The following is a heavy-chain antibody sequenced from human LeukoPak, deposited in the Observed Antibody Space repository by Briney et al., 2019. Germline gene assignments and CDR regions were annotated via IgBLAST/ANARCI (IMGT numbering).Heavy chain of an antibody. D-gene: IGHD3-9*01. Sequence: PSDSLSLTCNVSGDYITTTNYYWAWIRQAPGKGLEWIARVFYSGTTYYNPSLKSRVIISMDTSRKQISLRPSSVTATDTAIYYCARRSRLYKHETSGYHDSWGQGTLDSVSS. CDR1: GDYITTTNYY. V-gene: IGHV4-39*01. J-gene: IGHJ4*02. CDR3: ARRSRLYKHETSGYHDS. CDR2: VFYSGTT.